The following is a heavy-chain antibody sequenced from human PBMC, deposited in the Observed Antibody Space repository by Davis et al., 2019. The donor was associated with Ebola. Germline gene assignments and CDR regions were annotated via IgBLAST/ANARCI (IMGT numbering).Heavy chain of an antibody. J-gene: IGHJ6*02. V-gene: IGHV4-4*07. CDR1: GGSISSYY. CDR2: IYTSGST. Sequence: PSETLSLTCTVSGGSISSYYWSWIRQPAGKGLEWIGRIYTSGSTNYNPSLKSRVTMSVDTSKTQFSLKLASVTAADAAVYYCATTPQHRSYFYEMDVWGQGTTVTVSS. CDR3: ATTPQHRSYFYEMDV.